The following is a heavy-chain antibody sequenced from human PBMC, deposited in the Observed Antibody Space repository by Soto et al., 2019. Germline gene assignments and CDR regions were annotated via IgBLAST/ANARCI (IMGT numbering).Heavy chain of an antibody. Sequence: QVQLVQSGAEVKKPGASVKVSCKASGYTFTSYYMHWVRQAPGQGLEWMGIINPSGGSTSYAQKVQGRITMTRDTSPSTAYTELSSLRSEDTAVYYCASITLGYCTNGVCSDYWGQGTLVTVSS. CDR2: INPSGGST. V-gene: IGHV1-46*01. J-gene: IGHJ4*02. CDR1: GYTFTSYY. CDR3: ASITLGYCTNGVCSDY. D-gene: IGHD2-8*01.